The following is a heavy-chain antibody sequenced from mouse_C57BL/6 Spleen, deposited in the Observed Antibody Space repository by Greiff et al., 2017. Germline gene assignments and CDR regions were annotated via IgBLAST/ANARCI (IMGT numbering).Heavy chain of an antibody. Sequence: VKLVESGPGLVQPSQCLSITCTVSGFSLTSYGVHWVRQSPGKGLEWLGVIWSGGSTDYYAAFISRLSISKDNSKSQVFFNMNGLQADDAAIYYCARGGGNPFAYWGQGTLVTVSA. CDR3: ARGGGNPFAY. J-gene: IGHJ3*01. V-gene: IGHV2-2*01. CDR2: IWSGGST. CDR1: GFSLTSYG. D-gene: IGHD2-1*01.